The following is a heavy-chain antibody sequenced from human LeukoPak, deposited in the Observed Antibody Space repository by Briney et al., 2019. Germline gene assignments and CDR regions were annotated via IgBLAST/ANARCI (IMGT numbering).Heavy chain of an antibody. Sequence: GRSLRLSCAASGFTFSSYAMHWVRQAPGKGLEWVAVISYDGSNKYYADSVKGRFTISRDNSKNTLYLQMNSLRAEDTAVYYCARDPAIVVVITGTFDYWGQGTLVTVSS. D-gene: IGHD3-22*01. CDR1: GFTFSSYA. CDR2: ISYDGSNK. J-gene: IGHJ4*02. V-gene: IGHV3-30-3*01. CDR3: ARDPAIVVVITGTFDY.